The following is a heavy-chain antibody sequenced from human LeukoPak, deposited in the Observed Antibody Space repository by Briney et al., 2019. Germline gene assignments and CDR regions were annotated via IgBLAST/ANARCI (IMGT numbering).Heavy chain of an antibody. J-gene: IGHJ4*02. CDR3: AKDHRAYCGGDCVDFDY. CDR2: IRFDGSNK. Sequence: GGSLRLSCAASGFTFISYSIHWVRQAPGKGLEWVAFIRFDGSNKYYADSVMGRFTISRDNSKNTLYLQMNSLRPEDTAVYYCAKDHRAYCGGDCVDFDYWGQGTPVTVSS. CDR1: GFTFISYS. V-gene: IGHV3-30*02. D-gene: IGHD2-21*02.